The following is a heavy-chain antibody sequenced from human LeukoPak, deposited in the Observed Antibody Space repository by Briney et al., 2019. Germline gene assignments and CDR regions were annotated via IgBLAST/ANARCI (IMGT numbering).Heavy chain of an antibody. CDR3: ARHMQYFGVVIQGFDY. D-gene: IGHD3-3*01. J-gene: IGHJ4*02. Sequence: TSETLSLTCTVSGGSISSSSYYWGWIRQPPGKGLEWIGSIYYSGSTYYNPSLKSRVTISVDTSKNQFSLKLSSVTAADTAVYYCARHMQYFGVVIQGFDYWGQGTLVTVSS. CDR1: GGSISSSSYY. CDR2: IYYSGST. V-gene: IGHV4-39*01.